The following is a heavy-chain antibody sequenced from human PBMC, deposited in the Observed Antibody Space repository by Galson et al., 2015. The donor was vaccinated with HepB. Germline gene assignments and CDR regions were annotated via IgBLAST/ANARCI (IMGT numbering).Heavy chain of an antibody. CDR1: GFTFSNAW. CDR3: TTCTPRYYYGSGSYCQLDY. CDR2: IKSKTDGGTT. D-gene: IGHD3-10*01. Sequence: SLRLSCAASGFTFSNAWMNWVRQAPGKGLEWVGRIKSKTDGGTTDYAAPVKGRFTISRDDSKNTLYLQMNSLKTEDTAVYYCTTCTPRYYYGSGSYCQLDYWGQGTLVTVSS. J-gene: IGHJ4*02. V-gene: IGHV3-15*07.